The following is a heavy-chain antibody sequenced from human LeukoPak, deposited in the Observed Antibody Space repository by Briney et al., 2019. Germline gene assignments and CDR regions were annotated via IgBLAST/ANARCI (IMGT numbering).Heavy chain of an antibody. J-gene: IGHJ3*02. CDR3: ARDYYYDSSGYLPPDAFDI. CDR2: IWYDGSNK. CDR1: GFTFSSYL. Sequence: GGSLRLSCAASGFTFSSYLMNWVRQAPGKGLEWVAVIWYDGSNKYYADSVKGRFTISRDNSKNTLYLQMNSLRAEDTAVYYCARDYYYDSSGYLPPDAFDIWGQGTMVTVSS. V-gene: IGHV3-33*08. D-gene: IGHD3-22*01.